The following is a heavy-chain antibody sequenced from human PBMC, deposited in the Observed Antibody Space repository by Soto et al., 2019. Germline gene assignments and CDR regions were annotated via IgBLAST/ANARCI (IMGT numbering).Heavy chain of an antibody. Sequence: QVQLVQSGAEVKKPGASVKVSCKASVYTFTSYGISWVRQDPGQGLEWMGWISAYNGNTNYAQKLQGRVTMTTDTSTRTAYMELRSLRSDDTAVYYCARSPTTTIFGVVIITPAFDYWGQGTLVTVSS. CDR1: VYTFTSYG. CDR3: ARSPTTTIFGVVIITPAFDY. J-gene: IGHJ4*02. V-gene: IGHV1-18*01. CDR2: ISAYNGNT. D-gene: IGHD3-3*01.